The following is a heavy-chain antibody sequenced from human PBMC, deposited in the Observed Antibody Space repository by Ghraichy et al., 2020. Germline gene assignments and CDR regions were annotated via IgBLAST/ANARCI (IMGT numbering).Heavy chain of an antibody. CDR2: INHSGST. CDR3: GRRGRLWLWFDP. D-gene: IGHD2-21*01. V-gene: IGHV4-34*01. CDR1: GGSFSGYY. J-gene: IGHJ5*02. Sequence: SETLSLTCAVSGGSFSGYYWNWIRQPPGKGLEWIGEINHSGSTNYNPSLKSRVTISVDTSTNQFSLKLSSVTAADTAADYCGRRGRLWLWFDPWGQGALVTVSS.